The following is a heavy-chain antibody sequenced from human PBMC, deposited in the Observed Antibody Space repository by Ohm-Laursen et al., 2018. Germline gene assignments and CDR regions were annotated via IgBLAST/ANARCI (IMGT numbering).Heavy chain of an antibody. Sequence: ASVKVSCKASGYTFTGYYMHWVRQAPGQGLEWMGWINPNSGGTKNAQKFQGRVTMTRDTSISTAYIELNRLRSDDTAVYYCARESLLGYWGQGTLVTVSS. D-gene: IGHD3-16*01. CDR2: INPNSGGT. CDR3: ARESLLGY. J-gene: IGHJ4*02. V-gene: IGHV1-2*02. CDR1: GYTFTGYY.